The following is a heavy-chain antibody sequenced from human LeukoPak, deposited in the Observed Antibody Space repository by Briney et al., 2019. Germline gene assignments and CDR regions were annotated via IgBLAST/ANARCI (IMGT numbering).Heavy chain of an antibody. CDR2: INPDSGGT. D-gene: IGHD5-18*01. Sequence: ASVKVSCKASGGTFSSYAISWVRQAPGQGLEWMGWINPDSGGTNYAQKFQGRVTMARDTSISTAYMELTSLRSDDTAIYYCARGYAEYFQDWGQGTLVTVSS. J-gene: IGHJ1*01. CDR1: GGTFSSYA. V-gene: IGHV1-2*02. CDR3: ARGYAEYFQD.